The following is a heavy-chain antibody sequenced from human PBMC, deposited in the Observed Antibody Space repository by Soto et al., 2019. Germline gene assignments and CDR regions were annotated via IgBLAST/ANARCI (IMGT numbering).Heavy chain of an antibody. CDR3: ARGTTFASGRNSYNLDY. CDR2: IYHTGST. CDR1: SGSISTTTW. V-gene: IGHV4-4*02. D-gene: IGHD3-10*01. J-gene: IGHJ4*02. Sequence: QVQLQESGPGLVKPSGTLSLTCAVSSGSISTTTWWSWIRQPPGRGLEWLGEIYHTGSTNYNPSLESRVTVSVVKSKNQFSLTLRSVTAADTAVYYCARGTTFASGRNSYNLDYWGQGTLVTVSS.